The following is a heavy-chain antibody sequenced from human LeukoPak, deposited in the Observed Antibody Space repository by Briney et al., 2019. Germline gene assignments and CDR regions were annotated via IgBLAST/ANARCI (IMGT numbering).Heavy chain of an antibody. J-gene: IGHJ6*02. CDR3: ARRSRYGDYNYYYYGMDV. CDR1: GFTFSSYG. D-gene: IGHD4-17*01. CDR2: IWYDGSNK. V-gene: IGHV3-33*01. Sequence: GRSLRLSCAASGFTFSSYGMHWVRQAPGKGLEWVAVIWYDGSNKYYADSVKGRFTIYRDNSKNTLYLQMNSLRAEDTAVYYCARRSRYGDYNYYYYGMDVWGQGTTVTVSS.